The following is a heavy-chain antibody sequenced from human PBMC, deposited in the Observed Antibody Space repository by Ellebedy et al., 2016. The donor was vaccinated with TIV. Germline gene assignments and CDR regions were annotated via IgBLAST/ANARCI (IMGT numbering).Heavy chain of an antibody. Sequence: GGSLRLSCAASGFSISDHYISWVRQAPGKGLEWVANVKQDGSDKFYVDSVKGRFTISRDNAKNSLYLQMNSLRAEDTAVYYCARGGGYHNMDPWGQGTTVTVSS. CDR1: GFSISDHY. V-gene: IGHV3-7*03. D-gene: IGHD3-10*01. CDR3: ARGGGYHNMDP. J-gene: IGHJ6*02. CDR2: VKQDGSDK.